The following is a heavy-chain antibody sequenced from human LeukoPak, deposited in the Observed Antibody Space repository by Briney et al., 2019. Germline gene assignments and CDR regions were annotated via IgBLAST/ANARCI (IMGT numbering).Heavy chain of an antibody. CDR3: ARDRADCVGAFDI. V-gene: IGHV3-48*03. Sequence: PGGSLRLSCAASGFTFSSYEMNWVRQAPGKGLEWVSYISSSGNTIYYADSVKGRFTNSRDNANNSLYLQMNSLRAEDTAVYYCARDRADCVGAFDIWGQGTMVTVSS. D-gene: IGHD2-21*02. CDR2: ISSSGNTI. CDR1: GFTFSSYE. J-gene: IGHJ3*02.